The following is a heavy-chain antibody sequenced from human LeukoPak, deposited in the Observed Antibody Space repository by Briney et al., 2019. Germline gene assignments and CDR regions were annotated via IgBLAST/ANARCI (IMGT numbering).Heavy chain of an antibody. CDR3: ARDGPDISSWTPSAFDY. D-gene: IGHD6-13*01. CDR1: GFTFSSYS. Sequence: GGSLRLSCAASGFTFSSYSMNWVRQAPGKGLEWVSYISSSSSTIYYADSVKGRFTISRDNAKNSLYLQMNSLRDEDTAVYYCARDGPDISSWTPSAFDYWGQGTLVTVSS. J-gene: IGHJ4*02. CDR2: ISSSSSTI. V-gene: IGHV3-48*02.